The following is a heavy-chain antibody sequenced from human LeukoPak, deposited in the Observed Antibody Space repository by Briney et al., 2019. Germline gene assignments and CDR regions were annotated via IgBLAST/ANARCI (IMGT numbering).Heavy chain of an antibody. V-gene: IGHV4-59*01. CDR3: VRDRELHY. CDR1: GGSISIYY. CDR2: VYNSENT. D-gene: IGHD1-26*01. J-gene: IGHJ4*02. Sequence: SETLSLTCTVSGGSISIYYWSWIRQPPGKGLEWIGYVYNSENTNYNPSLKSRATISADTSKNQFSLKLNSVTAVDTAVYYRVRDRELHYWGRGILVTVSS.